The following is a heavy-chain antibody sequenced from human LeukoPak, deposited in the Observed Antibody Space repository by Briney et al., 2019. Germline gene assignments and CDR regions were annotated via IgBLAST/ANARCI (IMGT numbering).Heavy chain of an antibody. CDR3: ARDGRRLTKLDY. Sequence: GGTLRLSCAASGFTFSSYEMNWVRQAPGKGLEWVSYISSSGSTIYYADSVKGRFTISRDNAKNSLYLQMNSLRAEDTAVYYCARDGRRLTKLDYWGQGTLVTVSS. CDR1: GFTFSSYE. V-gene: IGHV3-48*03. D-gene: IGHD2-21*02. CDR2: ISSSGSTI. J-gene: IGHJ4*02.